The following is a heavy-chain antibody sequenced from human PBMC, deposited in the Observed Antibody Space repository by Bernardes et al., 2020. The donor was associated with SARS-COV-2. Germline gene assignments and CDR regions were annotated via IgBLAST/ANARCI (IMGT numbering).Heavy chain of an antibody. Sequence: GGSLRLSCAASGFTFSSYAMHWVRQAPGKGLEWVAVISYDGSNKYYADSVKGRFTISRDNSKNTLYLQMNSLRAEDTAVYYCARGWIVVVPAPRSWFDPWGQGTLVTVSS. CDR3: ARGWIVVVPAPRSWFDP. CDR1: GFTFSSYA. J-gene: IGHJ5*02. V-gene: IGHV3-30*04. D-gene: IGHD2-2*01. CDR2: ISYDGSNK.